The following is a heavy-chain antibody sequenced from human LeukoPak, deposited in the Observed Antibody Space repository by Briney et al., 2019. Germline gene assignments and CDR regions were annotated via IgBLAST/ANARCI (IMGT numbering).Heavy chain of an antibody. Sequence: PSQTLSLTCTVSGGSISSGGYYWSWIRQPPGKGLEWIGYIYHSGSTYYNPSLKSRVTISVDRSKNQFSLKLSSVTAADTAVYYCASVPPLGRKDAFDIWGQGTMVTVSS. CDR3: ASVPPLGRKDAFDI. CDR2: IYHSGST. CDR1: GGSISSGGYY. J-gene: IGHJ3*02. V-gene: IGHV4-30-2*01. D-gene: IGHD3-10*01.